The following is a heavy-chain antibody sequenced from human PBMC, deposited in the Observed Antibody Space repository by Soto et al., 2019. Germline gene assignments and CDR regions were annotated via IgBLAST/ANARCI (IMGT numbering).Heavy chain of an antibody. CDR3: AIRRYCGVDCYTQYFTGMDV. J-gene: IGHJ6*01. V-gene: IGHV1-69*02. CDR1: GDTFSSYT. CDR2: LIPVLGVT. D-gene: IGHD2-21*02. Sequence: QVQLVQSGPEVKKPGSSVRISCRSGGDTFSSYTVSWMRQTPGQGLEWMGRLIPVLGVTHYSRTFKGRMTITSYKSKTTAHMELRSLKPEATARYYCAIRRYCGVDCYTQYFTGMDVWGLGTSGIVSS.